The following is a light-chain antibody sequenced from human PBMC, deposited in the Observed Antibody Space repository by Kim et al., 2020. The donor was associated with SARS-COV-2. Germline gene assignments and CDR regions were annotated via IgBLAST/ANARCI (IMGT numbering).Light chain of an antibody. CDR3: QEANSALLP. CDR1: QDVGSW. V-gene: IGKV1D-12*01. CDR2: DAS. Sequence: DIQMTQSPSSVSASVGDRVTITCRASQDVGSWLAWYQQKPGRAPKLLIFDASTLHSGVPSRFSGSGSGTEFTLTITNLQPEDSATYYCQEANSALLPFGRGTKVDIK. J-gene: IGKJ4*01.